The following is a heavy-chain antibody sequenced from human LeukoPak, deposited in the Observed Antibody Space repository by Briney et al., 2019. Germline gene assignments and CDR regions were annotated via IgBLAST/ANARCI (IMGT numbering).Heavy chain of an antibody. Sequence: ASVKVSCKASGYTFTSYAISWVRQAPGQGLEWMGWMTPNDGKTGYAQKFQGRVTMTGDTSQSTAYMELSRLTSDDTAVYYCARDDVLTPFDPWGQGTLVIVSS. CDR2: MTPNDGKT. D-gene: IGHD3-9*01. V-gene: IGHV1-8*01. CDR3: ARDDVLTPFDP. J-gene: IGHJ5*02. CDR1: GYTFTSYA.